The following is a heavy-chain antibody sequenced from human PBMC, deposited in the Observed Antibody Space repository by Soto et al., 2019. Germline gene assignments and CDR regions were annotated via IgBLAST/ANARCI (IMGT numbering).Heavy chain of an antibody. D-gene: IGHD7-27*01. CDR1: GGSITSRDSY. CDR2: VFYGGNS. Sequence: QLQLQESGPGLVKPSVTLCLTCTVSGGSITSRDSYWGWMRQPPGKGLEWIGSVFYGGNSYYNPSRKRRVSISVATSHNRFSLNLSSVTAADTAVYYCARLLTYWGQGTLVTVSS. V-gene: IGHV4-39*01. CDR3: ARLLTY. J-gene: IGHJ4*02.